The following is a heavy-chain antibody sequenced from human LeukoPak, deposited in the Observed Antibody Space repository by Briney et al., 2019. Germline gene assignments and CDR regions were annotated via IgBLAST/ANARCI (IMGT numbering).Heavy chain of an antibody. CDR3: ARDDYYGTKIPFYYYYYGMDV. V-gene: IGHV3-30*03. Sequence: GGSLRLSCAAAGFTFSSYGMHWVRQAPGKGLEWVAVISYDGSNKYYADSVKGRFTISRDNSKNTLYLQMNSLRAEDTAVYYCARDDYYGTKIPFYYYYYGMDVWGQGTTVTVSS. D-gene: IGHD3-10*01. CDR1: GFTFSSYG. J-gene: IGHJ6*02. CDR2: ISYDGSNK.